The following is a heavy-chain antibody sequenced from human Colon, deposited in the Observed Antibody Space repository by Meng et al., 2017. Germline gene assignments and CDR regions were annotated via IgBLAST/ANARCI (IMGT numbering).Heavy chain of an antibody. Sequence: SETLSLTCTVSGGSITSHNWNWIRQSPGKGLEWIGAGSISGGTNYTPSLIGRVTTSVDTSKNQFSLKLSAVTTADTAVYYCARDGDYASNYFDSWGQGILVTVSS. V-gene: IGHV4-59*11. J-gene: IGHJ4*02. CDR2: GSISGGT. CDR1: GGSITSHN. CDR3: ARDGDYASNYFDS. D-gene: IGHD4-17*01.